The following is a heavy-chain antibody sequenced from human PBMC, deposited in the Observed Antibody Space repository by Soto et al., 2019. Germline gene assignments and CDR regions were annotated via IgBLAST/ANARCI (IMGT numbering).Heavy chain of an antibody. V-gene: IGHV4-31*11. Sequence: SETLSLTCAVSGGSISSGGYSWSWIRQPPGKGLEWIGYIYYSGSTYYNPSLKSRVTISVDTSKNQFSLKLSSVTAADTAVYYCARGHEEMTYYDFWSGYLFWNAFGIWGQGTMVTVSS. J-gene: IGHJ3*02. CDR3: ARGHEEMTYYDFWSGYLFWNAFGI. CDR2: IYYSGST. D-gene: IGHD3-3*01. CDR1: GGSISSGGYS.